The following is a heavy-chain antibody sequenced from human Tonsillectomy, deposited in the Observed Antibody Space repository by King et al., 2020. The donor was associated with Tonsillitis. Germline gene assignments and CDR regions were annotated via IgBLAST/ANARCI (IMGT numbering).Heavy chain of an antibody. V-gene: IGHV3-7*01. CDR1: GFTFSSYW. Sequence: EVQLVESGGGLVQPGGSLRLSCAASGFTFSSYWMSWVRQAPGKGLEWVANIKQDGSEKYYVDSVKGRFTISRDNAKKSLYLQMNSLRAEDTAVYYCARARGCRSSSCHNFDSWGQGTLVTVSS. D-gene: IGHD6-13*01. CDR2: IKQDGSEK. CDR3: ARARGCRSSSCHNFDS. J-gene: IGHJ4*02.